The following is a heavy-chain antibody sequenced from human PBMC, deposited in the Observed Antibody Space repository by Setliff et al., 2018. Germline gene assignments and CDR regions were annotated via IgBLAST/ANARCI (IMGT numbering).Heavy chain of an antibody. D-gene: IGHD1-26*01. V-gene: IGHV1-69*13. CDR3: ARASGGNSVEDGFDI. Sequence: GASVKVSCKASGGTFSSYAISWVRQAPGQGLEWMGGIIPIFGTANYAQKFQGRVTITADEATSTAYMELRSLKSDDTAVYYCARASGGNSVEDGFDIWGQGTMVTVSS. J-gene: IGHJ3*02. CDR1: GGTFSSYA. CDR2: IIPIFGTA.